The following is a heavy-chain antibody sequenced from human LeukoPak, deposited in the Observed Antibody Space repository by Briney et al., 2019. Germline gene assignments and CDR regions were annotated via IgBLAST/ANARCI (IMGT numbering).Heavy chain of an antibody. CDR1: GGSISSYY. CDR2: MYYSGSS. J-gene: IGHJ6*02. D-gene: IGHD5-12*01. V-gene: IGHV4-59*01. Sequence: SETLSLTCTVSGGSISSYYWSWIRQPPGKGLEWIGYMYYSGSSNYNPSLKSRVTMSVDTSKNQFSLKLSSVTAADTAVYYCAGGYSGYDAPSYYYGMDVWGQGTAVTVSS. CDR3: AGGYSGYDAPSYYYGMDV.